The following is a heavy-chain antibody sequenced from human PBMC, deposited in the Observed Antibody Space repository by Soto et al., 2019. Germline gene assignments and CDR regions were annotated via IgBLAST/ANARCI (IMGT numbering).Heavy chain of an antibody. CDR3: AWGASPLIDY. CDR2: INAGNGNT. D-gene: IGHD1-26*01. V-gene: IGHV1-3*01. J-gene: IGHJ4*02. CDR1: GYTFTSYA. Sequence: QVQLVQSGAEVKKPRASVKVSCKASGYTFTSYAMHWVRQAPGQRLEWMGWINAGNGNTKYSQKFQGRVTISRGTSESTAYMEPSSLRSEDTAVYYGAWGASPLIDYWGQGTLVTVSS.